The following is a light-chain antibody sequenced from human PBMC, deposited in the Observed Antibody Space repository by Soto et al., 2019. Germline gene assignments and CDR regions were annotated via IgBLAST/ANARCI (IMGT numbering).Light chain of an antibody. CDR1: QSVANN. Sequence: EIVLTQSPGTLSLSPGERATLSCRASQSVANNLAWYQQKPGQAPRLLIYGASTRATGIPARFSGSGSGTEFTLTISSLQSEDFAVYYCQQYNNWPPGLTFGGGTKVDIK. CDR3: QQYNNWPPGLT. J-gene: IGKJ4*01. V-gene: IGKV3D-15*01. CDR2: GAS.